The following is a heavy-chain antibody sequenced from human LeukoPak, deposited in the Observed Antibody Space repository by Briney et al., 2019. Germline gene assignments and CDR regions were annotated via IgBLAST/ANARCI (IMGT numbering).Heavy chain of an antibody. CDR1: GGSISSYY. D-gene: IGHD3-10*01. CDR2: IYYSGST. J-gene: IGHJ3*02. CDR3: ARATENEYGSGSPPDAFDI. V-gene: IGHV4-59*12. Sequence: PSETLSLTCTVSGGSISSYYWSWIRQPPGKGLEWIGSIYYSGSTYYNPSLKSRVTISVDRSKNQFSLKLSSVTAADTAVYYCARATENEYGSGSPPDAFDIWGQGTMVTVSS.